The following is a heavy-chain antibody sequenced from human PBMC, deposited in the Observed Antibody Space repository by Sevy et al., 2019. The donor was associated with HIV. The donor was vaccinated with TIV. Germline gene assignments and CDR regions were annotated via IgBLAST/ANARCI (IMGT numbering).Heavy chain of an antibody. CDR3: ARVPTYYYGSATYFDS. Sequence: ASVKVSCEASGYNFLSDGITWVRQAPGQGLEWMAWIGLYNGNANYPQKFRDRVTMTTDTSTNTAYLELRSLRSDDTAVYYCARVPTYYYGSATYFDSWGQGSLVTVSS. V-gene: IGHV1-18*01. J-gene: IGHJ4*02. CDR1: GYNFLSDG. CDR2: IGLYNGNA. D-gene: IGHD3-10*01.